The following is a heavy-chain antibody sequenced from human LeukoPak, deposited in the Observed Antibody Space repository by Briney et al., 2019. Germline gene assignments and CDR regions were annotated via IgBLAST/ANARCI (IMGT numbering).Heavy chain of an antibody. V-gene: IGHV4-34*01. J-gene: IGHJ4*02. D-gene: IGHD6-13*01. Sequence: SETLSLTCAVSGGSFSDHYWNWIRQPPGKGLEWIGEINHGGSTNYNPSLKSRVTISVDTSQKQFSLRLSSVTAADTAVYYCARGRYVTTRGGAAAGFLDYWGQGTLVTVST. CDR3: ARGRYVTTRGGAAAGFLDY. CDR2: INHGGST. CDR1: GGSFSDHY.